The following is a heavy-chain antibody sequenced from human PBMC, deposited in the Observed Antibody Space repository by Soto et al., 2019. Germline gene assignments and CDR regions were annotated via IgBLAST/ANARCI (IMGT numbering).Heavy chain of an antibody. CDR3: ARDSVLGSGSSSP. CDR2: IREDGGET. D-gene: IGHD3-10*01. V-gene: IGHV3-74*01. J-gene: IGHJ5*02. Sequence: GGSLRLSCEASGFTFSNYWMHWVRQAPGKGLVWVSRIREDGGETNYADSVKGRFTISRDNAKNTLYLQMDSLRAEDTAVYYCARDSVLGSGSSSPWGQGTLVTVSS. CDR1: GFTFSNYW.